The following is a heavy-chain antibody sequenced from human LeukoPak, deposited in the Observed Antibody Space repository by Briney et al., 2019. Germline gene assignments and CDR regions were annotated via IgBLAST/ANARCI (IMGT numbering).Heavy chain of an antibody. J-gene: IGHJ6*02. D-gene: IGHD3-10*01. CDR3: ALMVRGRGPMSSDYGMDV. Sequence: GESLKISCKGSGYSFTSYWIGWVRQMPGKGLEWMGIIYPGDSDTRYSPSFQGQVTISADKSISTAYLQWSSLKASDTAMYYCALMVRGRGPMSSDYGMDVWGQGTTVTVSS. CDR2: IYPGDSDT. CDR1: GYSFTSYW. V-gene: IGHV5-51*01.